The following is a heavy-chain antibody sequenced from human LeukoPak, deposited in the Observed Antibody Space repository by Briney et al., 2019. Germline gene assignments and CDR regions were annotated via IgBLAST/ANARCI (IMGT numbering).Heavy chain of an antibody. CDR3: ASWGEYDSGSYYNELGFDY. Sequence: GGSLRLSCAASGFSLSAFWMTWVRQAPGKGLEWVANINRDGSQKNHVDSVEGRFTISRDNAKNTLYLQMNSLRAKDTAVYYCASWGEYDSGSYYNELGFDYWGQGTLVTVSS. D-gene: IGHD3-10*01. J-gene: IGHJ4*02. V-gene: IGHV3-7*01. CDR2: INRDGSQK. CDR1: GFSLSAFW.